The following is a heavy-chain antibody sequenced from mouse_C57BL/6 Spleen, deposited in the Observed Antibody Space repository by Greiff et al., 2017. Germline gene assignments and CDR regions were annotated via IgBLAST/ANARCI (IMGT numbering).Heavy chain of an antibody. V-gene: IGHV1-9*01. CDR1: GYTFTGYW. Sequence: VMLVESGAELMKPGASVKLSCKATGYTFTGYWIEWVKQRPGHGLEWIGEILPGSGSTNYNEKFKGKATFTADTSSNTAYMQLSSLTTEDSAIXYGARGTYDYDGGYFDVWGTGTTVTVSS. CDR3: ARGTYDYDGGYFDV. J-gene: IGHJ1*03. CDR2: ILPGSGST. D-gene: IGHD2-4*01.